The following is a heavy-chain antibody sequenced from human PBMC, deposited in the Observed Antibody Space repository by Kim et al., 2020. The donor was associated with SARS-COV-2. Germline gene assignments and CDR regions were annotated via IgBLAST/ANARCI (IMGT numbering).Heavy chain of an antibody. J-gene: IGHJ6*02. CDR2: ISPSGATT. CDR1: GFTFNNFA. D-gene: IGHD3-10*01. V-gene: IGHV3-23*01. CDR3: AKGHTHGWFYYSLDV. Sequence: GGSLRLSCAVSGFTFNNFALSWVRQPPGKGLEWVSSISPSGATTSYADSVKGRFTISRDNSHDTLHLQMSNLTAVDTAMYYCAKGHTHGWFYYSLDVWG.